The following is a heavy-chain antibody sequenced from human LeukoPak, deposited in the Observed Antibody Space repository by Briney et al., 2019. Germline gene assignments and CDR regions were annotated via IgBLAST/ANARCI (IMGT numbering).Heavy chain of an antibody. CDR3: ARGRGEGRGIAMVRGVRAPSYNWFDP. D-gene: IGHD3-10*01. Sequence: PSETLSLTCTVSGGSISNYYWSWIRQPPGKGLEWIGYIYSSGSTNYNPSLKSRVTISVDTSKNQFSLKLSSVTAADTAVYYCARGRGEGRGIAMVRGVRAPSYNWFDPWGHGTQVTVSS. J-gene: IGHJ5*02. CDR2: IYSSGST. CDR1: GGSISNYY. V-gene: IGHV4-59*12.